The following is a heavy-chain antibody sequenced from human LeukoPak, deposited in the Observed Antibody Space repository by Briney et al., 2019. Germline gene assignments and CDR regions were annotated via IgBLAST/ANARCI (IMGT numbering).Heavy chain of an antibody. CDR1: GGSISSYY. Sequence: KPSETLSLTCTVSGGSISSYYWSWIRQPPGKGLEWIGYIYYSGSTYYNPSLKSRVTISVETSKNQFSLKLKSVTAADTAVYYCARGGYYGSGNDFRFDPWGQGTLVTVSS. D-gene: IGHD3-10*01. V-gene: IGHV4-59*01. CDR3: ARGGYYGSGNDFRFDP. J-gene: IGHJ5*02. CDR2: IYYSGST.